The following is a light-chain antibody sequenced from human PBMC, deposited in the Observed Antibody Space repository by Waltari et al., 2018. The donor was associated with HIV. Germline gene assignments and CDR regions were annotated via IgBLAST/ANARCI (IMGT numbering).Light chain of an antibody. CDR3: QQYYSNGRT. V-gene: IGKV4-1*01. CDR1: LSLFNRSTTQTY. J-gene: IGKJ1*01. Sequence: IVLTQSLDSLAVSLGDRGRINCTSGLSLFNRSTTQTYVSWYQQKPGQTPKLIMHWASTREARVSPRLTCGGAGTRFTLTSNRLQAADVVVYFCQQYYSNGRTFGRGTKVEVK. CDR2: WAS.